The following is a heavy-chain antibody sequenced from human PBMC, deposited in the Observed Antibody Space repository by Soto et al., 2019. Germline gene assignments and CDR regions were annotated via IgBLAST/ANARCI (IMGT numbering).Heavy chain of an antibody. D-gene: IGHD6-6*01. J-gene: IGHJ6*02. CDR1: GFTFSDYY. V-gene: IGHV3-11*01. CDR3: ARDQTSSSYYDYYGMDV. Sequence: QVQLVESGGGLVKPGGSLRLSCAASGFTFSDYYMSWIRQAPGKGLEWVSYISSSGSTIYYADSVKGRFTISRDNAKNSLDLQMNSLRAEDTAVYYCARDQTSSSYYDYYGMDVWGQGTTVTVSS. CDR2: ISSSGSTI.